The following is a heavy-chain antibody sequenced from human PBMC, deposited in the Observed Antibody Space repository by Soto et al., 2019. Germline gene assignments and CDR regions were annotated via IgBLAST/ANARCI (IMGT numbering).Heavy chain of an antibody. CDR3: AKSRDAYNFYFYYGMDV. D-gene: IGHD1-1*01. V-gene: IGHV3-30*18. Sequence: QVQLVESGGGVVQPGTSLRLSCAASGFTFSNYGMHWVRQTPGKGLEWVALILYDGSNKYYADSVKGRFTISRDNSKNQLYLPVSSLRAEDTAVYYCAKSRDAYNFYFYYGMDVWGQGTSVTVSS. J-gene: IGHJ6*02. CDR2: ILYDGSNK. CDR1: GFTFSNYG.